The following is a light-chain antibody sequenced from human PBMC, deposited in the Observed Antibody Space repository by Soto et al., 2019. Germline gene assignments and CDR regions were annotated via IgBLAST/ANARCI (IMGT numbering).Light chain of an antibody. CDR1: QSVSSN. CDR2: GAS. J-gene: IGKJ1*01. Sequence: EIVLTQSPGTLSLSPGDRATLSCRASQSVSSNLAWYQQKPGQAPRLLIYGASTRATGIPARFSGSGSGTEFTLNISSLQSEDFAVYYCQQYNNWPRTFGQGTKVDIK. CDR3: QQYNNWPRT. V-gene: IGKV3-15*01.